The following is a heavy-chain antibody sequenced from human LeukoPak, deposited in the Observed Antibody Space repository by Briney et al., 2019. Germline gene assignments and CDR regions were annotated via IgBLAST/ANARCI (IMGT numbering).Heavy chain of an antibody. V-gene: IGHV3-49*03. Sequence: PGGSLRLSCTASGFTFCDYAMSWFRQAPGKGLEWVGFIRSKAYGGTTVYAASVKGRFTISRDDSKSIAYLQMNSLKTEDTAVYYCTRKRGYLNSYFDYWGQGTLVTVSS. D-gene: IGHD2-2*01. CDR2: IRSKAYGGTT. CDR3: TRKRGYLNSYFDY. J-gene: IGHJ4*02. CDR1: GFTFCDYA.